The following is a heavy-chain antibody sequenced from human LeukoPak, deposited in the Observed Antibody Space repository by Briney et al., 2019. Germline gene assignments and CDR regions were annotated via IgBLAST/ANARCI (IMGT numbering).Heavy chain of an antibody. CDR3: AREGCSSTSCYNYNWFDP. CDR2: IYTSGST. V-gene: IGHV4-61*02. J-gene: IGHJ5*02. Sequence: SQTLSLTCTVSGGSISSGSYYWSWIRQPAGKGLEWIGRIYTSGSTNYNPSLKSRVTISVDTSKNQFSLKLSSVTAADTAVYYCAREGCSSTSCYNYNWFDPWGQGTLVTVSS. CDR1: GGSISSGSYY. D-gene: IGHD2-2*01.